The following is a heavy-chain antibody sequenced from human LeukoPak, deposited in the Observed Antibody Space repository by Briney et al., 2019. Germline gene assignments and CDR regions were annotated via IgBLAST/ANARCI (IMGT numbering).Heavy chain of an antibody. CDR1: GFTFSTYI. CDR2: ISSGTGTV. CDR3: AKGEMATIRIALLNY. D-gene: IGHD5-24*01. V-gene: IGHV3-48*04. Sequence: GGSLRLSCAASGFTFSTYIMNWVRQAPGKGLEWVSYISSGTGTVYYADSVQGRFTISRDNAKNSLYLQMNSLRAEDTALYYCAKGEMATIRIALLNYWGQGTLVTVSS. J-gene: IGHJ4*02.